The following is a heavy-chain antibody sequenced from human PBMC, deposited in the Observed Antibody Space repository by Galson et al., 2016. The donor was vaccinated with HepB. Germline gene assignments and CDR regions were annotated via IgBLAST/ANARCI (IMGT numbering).Heavy chain of an antibody. Sequence: SLRLSCAASGFTFSSYNMNWVRQAPGKGLEWVSYFSSSTGNILYPDSVKGRFTVSRDNAKNSLYLQMNSLRVEDTALYYCEAYCGGGSCHGVEYWGQGTQVTVSS. J-gene: IGHJ4*02. CDR2: FSSSTGNI. V-gene: IGHV3-48*04. CDR1: GFTFSSYN. CDR3: EAYCGGGSCHGVEY. D-gene: IGHD2-15*01.